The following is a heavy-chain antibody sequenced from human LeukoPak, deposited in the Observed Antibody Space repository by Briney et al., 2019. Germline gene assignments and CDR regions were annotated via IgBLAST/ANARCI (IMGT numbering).Heavy chain of an antibody. Sequence: ASVKVSCKASGYSFTSNVISWVRQAPGQGLEWMGWISAYNGNTNYAQKLQGRVTMTTDTSTSTAYMELRSLRSDDTAVYYCATTRGSSFDYWGQGTLVTVSS. V-gene: IGHV1-18*01. J-gene: IGHJ4*02. CDR1: GYSFTSNV. CDR2: ISAYNGNT. CDR3: ATTRGSSFDY. D-gene: IGHD3-10*01.